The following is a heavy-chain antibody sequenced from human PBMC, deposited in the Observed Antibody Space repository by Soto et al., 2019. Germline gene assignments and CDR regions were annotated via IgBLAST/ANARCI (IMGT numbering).Heavy chain of an antibody. CDR3: GKVSRYDYDNYFDF. CDR2: ISYDGNYK. CDR1: GFTFSRYG. J-gene: IGHJ4*02. D-gene: IGHD3-22*01. V-gene: IGHV3-30*18. Sequence: QVQLVESGGGVVQPGRSLRLSCAASGFTFSRYGMHWVRQAPGKGLEWVAIISYDGNYKHHADSVKGRFTISRDTSKNTRYLKLSSLRAEDTSLYYCGKVSRYDYDNYFDFCGRGTPVTVSS.